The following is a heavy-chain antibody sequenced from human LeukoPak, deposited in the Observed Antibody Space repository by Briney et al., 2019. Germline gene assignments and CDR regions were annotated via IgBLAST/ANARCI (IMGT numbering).Heavy chain of an antibody. Sequence: PGGSLRLSCEASGFTFSQYGMHWVRQAPGKGLDWVSSIQYDENKKSYSDSVKGRFTVSRDNSKNTLFLQMNRLRVEDTAVYYCARDVAWYCTRASCSYFDFWGQGTLVTVSS. CDR1: GFTFSQYG. D-gene: IGHD2-2*01. V-gene: IGHV3-30*02. CDR3: ARDVAWYCTRASCSYFDF. CDR2: IQYDENKK. J-gene: IGHJ4*02.